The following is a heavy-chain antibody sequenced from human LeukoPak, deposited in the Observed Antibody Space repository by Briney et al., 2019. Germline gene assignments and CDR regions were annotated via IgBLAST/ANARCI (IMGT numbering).Heavy chain of an antibody. Sequence: GGSLRLSCAASGFTFSGSAMHWVRQASGKGLEGVGRIRSKGNSYATAYAASVKGRFTIPRDDSKNTAYLQMNSLKTEDTAVYYCTRLPYCSSTSCPFDPWGQGTLVTVSS. J-gene: IGHJ5*02. CDR3: TRLPYCSSTSCPFDP. CDR2: IRSKGNSYAT. CDR1: GFTFSGSA. V-gene: IGHV3-73*01. D-gene: IGHD2-2*01.